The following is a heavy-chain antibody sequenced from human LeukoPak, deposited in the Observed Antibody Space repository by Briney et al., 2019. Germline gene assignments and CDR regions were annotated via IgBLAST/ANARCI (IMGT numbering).Heavy chain of an antibody. D-gene: IGHD2-2*01. CDR2: IYYSGST. J-gene: IGHJ6*02. CDR1: GGSISSSSYY. CDR3: ARGPYCSSTSCWGGYYYGMDV. Sequence: SETLSLTCTVSGGSISSSSYYWGWIRQPPGKGLEWIGSIYYSGSTYYNPSLKSRVTISVDTSKNQFSLKLSSVTAADTAVYYCARGPYCSSTSCWGGYYYGMDVWGQGTTVTVSS. V-gene: IGHV4-39*01.